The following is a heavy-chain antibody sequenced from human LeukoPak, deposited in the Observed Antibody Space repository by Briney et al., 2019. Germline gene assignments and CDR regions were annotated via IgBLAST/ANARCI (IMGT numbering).Heavy chain of an antibody. CDR1: GFTFSSYG. D-gene: IGHD3-22*01. V-gene: IGHV3-23*01. CDR3: AKGGHYDSSGYSPFDY. Sequence: PGGSLRLSCAASGFTFSSYGMHWVRQAPGKGLEWVSGISGRGHTTYHADSVRGRFTISRDNSKNTLYLQMNSLRVEDTAIYYCAKGGHYDSSGYSPFDYWGQGTLVTVSS. J-gene: IGHJ4*02. CDR2: ISGRGHTT.